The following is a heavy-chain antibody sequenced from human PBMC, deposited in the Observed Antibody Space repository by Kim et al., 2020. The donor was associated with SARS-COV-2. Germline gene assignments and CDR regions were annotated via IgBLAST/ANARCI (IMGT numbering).Heavy chain of an antibody. J-gene: IGHJ6*02. CDR3: AKDFSSGWSPYYGMDV. D-gene: IGHD6-19*01. V-gene: IGHV3-9*01. Sequence: GGSLRLSCAASGFTFDDYAMHWVRQAPGKGLEWVSGISWNSGSIGYADSVKGRFTISRDNAKNSLYLQMNSLRAEDTALYYCAKDFSSGWSPYYGMDVWGQGTTVTVSS. CDR1: GFTFDDYA. CDR2: ISWNSGSI.